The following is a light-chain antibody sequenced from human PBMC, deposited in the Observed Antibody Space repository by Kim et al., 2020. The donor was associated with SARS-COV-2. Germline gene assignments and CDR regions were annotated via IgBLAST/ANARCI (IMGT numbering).Light chain of an antibody. CDR3: QVWDSSSHHWV. V-gene: IGLV3-21*04. J-gene: IGLJ3*02. Sequence: SYELTQPPSESVTPGKTATITWGGSNIGTKSVQWYQQKPGQAPVLVIYYDSDRPSGIPERFSGSNSGDTATLTISRVEAGDEADYFCQVWDSSSHHWVFGGGTQLTVL. CDR2: YDS. CDR1: NIGTKS.